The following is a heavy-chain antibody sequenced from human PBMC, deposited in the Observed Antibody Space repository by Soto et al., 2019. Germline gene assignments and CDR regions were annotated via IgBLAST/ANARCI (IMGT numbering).Heavy chain of an antibody. CDR2: IHYSGST. V-gene: IGHV4-30-4*01. CDR1: GGSISSGDYY. Sequence: QVQLQESGPGLVKPSQTLSLTCTVSGGSISSGDYYWNWIRQPPGKGLEWIGYIHYSGSTYYSPPLESRATISCDMSKNQCSLGLISVTAEDAAVYYGARCEATRNHSGMDVCGQWTTVTVSS. CDR3: ARCEATRNHSGMDV. J-gene: IGHJ6*02.